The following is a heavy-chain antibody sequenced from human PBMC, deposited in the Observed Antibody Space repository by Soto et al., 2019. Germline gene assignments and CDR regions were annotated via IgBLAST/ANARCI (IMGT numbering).Heavy chain of an antibody. J-gene: IGHJ5*02. CDR2: IYVTGAV. V-gene: IGHV4-31*03. Sequence: SETLSPTCSVSGAAFTTGSSYWSWIRQGPGKGLEWIGHIYVTGAVDYNPSLMDRITISQDTSERQFSLNLRLVTTADTAVYYCARLRIATNNYKWFDPWGQGTLVTVSS. CDR1: GAAFTTGSSY. CDR3: ARLRIATNNYKWFDP. D-gene: IGHD2-21*01.